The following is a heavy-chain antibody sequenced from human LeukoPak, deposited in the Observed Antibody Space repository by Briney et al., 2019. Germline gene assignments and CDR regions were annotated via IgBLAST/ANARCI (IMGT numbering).Heavy chain of an antibody. CDR2: IFFNANT. J-gene: IGHJ4*02. V-gene: IGHV4-59*01. CDR3: TGVGHRWPPTFDY. CDR1: GGSITSNY. D-gene: IGHD4-23*01. Sequence: SETLSLTCTVSGGSITSNYWGWIRQPPGKGLEWIGYIFFNANTNYNPSLKTRVSISLDTSKNQVSLNLTSVTAAYTAIYYCTGVGHRWPPTFDYWGQGTLATSPQ.